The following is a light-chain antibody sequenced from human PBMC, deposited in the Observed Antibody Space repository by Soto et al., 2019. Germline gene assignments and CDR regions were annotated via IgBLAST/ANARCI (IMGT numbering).Light chain of an antibody. CDR1: SRDIGAYNY. Sequence: QSPLTQPASVSGSPGQSITISCTGTSRDIGAYNYVSWYQQHPGKAPKLIIYEVNIRPSGISNRFSGSKSGNTASLTISGLQAADEAHYFCTSYTSSSTLFFGGGTKLTVL. CDR3: TSYTSSSTLF. J-gene: IGLJ2*01. V-gene: IGLV2-14*01. CDR2: EVN.